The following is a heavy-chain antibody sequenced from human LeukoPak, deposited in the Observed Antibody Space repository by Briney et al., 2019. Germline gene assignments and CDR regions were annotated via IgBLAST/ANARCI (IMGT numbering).Heavy chain of an antibody. V-gene: IGHV4-61*01. J-gene: IGHJ4*02. CDR3: AREYATAGTGSNYFDY. CDR2: IYYSGST. Sequence: SETLSLTCTVSGGSVSSGSYYWSWIRQPPGKGLEWIGYIYYSGSTNYNPSLKSRVTISGDTSKNQFSLKLSSVTAADTAVYYCAREYATAGTGSNYFDYWGQGTLVTVSS. CDR1: GGSVSSGSYY. D-gene: IGHD6-13*01.